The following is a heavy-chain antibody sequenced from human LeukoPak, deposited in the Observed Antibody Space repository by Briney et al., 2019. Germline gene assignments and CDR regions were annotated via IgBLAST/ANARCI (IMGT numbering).Heavy chain of an antibody. CDR2: INPSGGST. Sequence: VASVKVSCKASGYTFTSYYMHWVRQAPGQGLEWMGIINPSGGSTSYAQKFQGRVTMTRDTSTSTVHMELSSLRSEDTAVYYCAGSVSVPRPYYYDSSGYIPRLDYWGQGTLVTVSS. D-gene: IGHD3-22*01. CDR1: GYTFTSYY. V-gene: IGHV1-46*01. J-gene: IGHJ4*02. CDR3: AGSVSVPRPYYYDSSGYIPRLDY.